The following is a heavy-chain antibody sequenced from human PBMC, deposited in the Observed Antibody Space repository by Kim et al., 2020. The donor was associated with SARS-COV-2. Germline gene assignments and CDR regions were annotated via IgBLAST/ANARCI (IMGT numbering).Heavy chain of an antibody. CDR2: MNEDGKAK. D-gene: IGHD6-19*01. J-gene: IGHJ4*02. CDR1: GFIFSDCW. Sequence: GGSLRLSCAASGFIFSDCWMSWVRQAPGKGLECVALMNEDGKAKIYVDSVRGRFTVYRDNAKKSLFLQMDRLTVEDTAIYYCARVRPGAVAGEDYWGQGT. CDR3: ARVRPGAVAGEDY. V-gene: IGHV3-7*01.